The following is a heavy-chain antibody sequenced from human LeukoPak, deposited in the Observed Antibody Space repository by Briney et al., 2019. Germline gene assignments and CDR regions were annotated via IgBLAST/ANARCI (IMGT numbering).Heavy chain of an antibody. Sequence: SETLSLTCAVYGGSFSGYYWSWIRQPPGKGLEWIGEINHSGSTNYNPSLKSRVTISVDTSKNQFSLKLSSVTAADTAVYYCARLLGISSYWGQGTLVTVSS. CDR2: INHSGST. D-gene: IGHD7-27*01. CDR1: GGSFSGYY. CDR3: ARLLGISSY. V-gene: IGHV4-34*01. J-gene: IGHJ4*02.